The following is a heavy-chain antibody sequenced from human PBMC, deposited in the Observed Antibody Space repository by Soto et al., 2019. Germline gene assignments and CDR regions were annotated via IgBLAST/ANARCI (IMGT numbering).Heavy chain of an antibody. CDR2: TYYSGST. J-gene: IGHJ6*02. CDR3: ARDLRGSNGLDV. V-gene: IGHV4-61*01. CDR1: GGSVSSGSYY. Sequence: PSETLSLTCTVSGGSVSSGSYYWTWIRQPPGKRLEWIGYTYYSGSTNYNPSLKSRVIILVDTSKNQFSLRLRSVTAADTAVYYCARDLRGSNGLDVWGQGTTVTVSS.